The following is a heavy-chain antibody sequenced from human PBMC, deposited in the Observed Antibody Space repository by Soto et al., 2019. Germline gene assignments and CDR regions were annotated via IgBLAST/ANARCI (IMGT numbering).Heavy chain of an antibody. D-gene: IGHD3-3*01. CDR3: ARDGDPGYAFWSGPLGGGRFDP. Sequence: QVQLVQSGAEVKKPGSSVNVSCKTSGATFGNTAVTWVRQAPGQGLEWMGGIVPMFGTANYAQKFQGRVTITADESTNPAYMERSGRRSDDTAVYYCARDGDPGYAFWSGPLGGGRFDPWGQGTLVTVSS. J-gene: IGHJ5*02. V-gene: IGHV1-69*12. CDR1: GATFGNTA. CDR2: IVPMFGTA.